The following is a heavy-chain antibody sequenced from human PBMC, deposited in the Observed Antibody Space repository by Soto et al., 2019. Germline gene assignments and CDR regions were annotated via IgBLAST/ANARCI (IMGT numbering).Heavy chain of an antibody. J-gene: IGHJ6*02. CDR2: INPDGSTT. CDR1: GFTFSTYW. CDR3: ARGLRTYYGVDV. D-gene: IGHD5-12*01. Sequence: EVQLVESGGGLVQPGGSLRLSCVASGFTFSTYWMHWVRQAPGKGLVWVSRINPDGSTTSYADSVKGRFTISRDNAKNTVYLHMNSLRAEDTGVYYCARGLRTYYGVDVWGQGTTVTVSS. V-gene: IGHV3-74*01.